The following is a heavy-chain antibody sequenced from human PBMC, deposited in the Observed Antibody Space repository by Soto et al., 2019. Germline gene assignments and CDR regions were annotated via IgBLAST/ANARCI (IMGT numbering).Heavy chain of an antibody. CDR3: ARDFPLLVGATTNFDY. V-gene: IGHV1-18*04. Sequence: ASVKVSCKASGYTFTSYGISWVRQAPGQGLEWMGWISAYNGNTNYAQKLQGRVTMTTDTSTSTAYMELRSLRSDDTAVYYCARDFPLLVGATTNFDYWGQGTLVTVSS. D-gene: IGHD1-26*01. J-gene: IGHJ4*02. CDR2: ISAYNGNT. CDR1: GYTFTSYG.